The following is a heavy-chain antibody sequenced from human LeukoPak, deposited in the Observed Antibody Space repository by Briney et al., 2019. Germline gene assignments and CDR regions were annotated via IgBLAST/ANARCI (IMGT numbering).Heavy chain of an antibody. CDR1: GYTFTDSY. Sequence: ASVKVSCKTSGYTFTDSYIHWVRQAPGQGLEWMGRINPNSGGSNYAQKFQGRVTMTSDTSINTAYMELSRLISDDTAVYYRAGDGYNSRRFFDYWGQGTLVTVSS. CDR3: AGDGYNSRRFFDY. D-gene: IGHD5-24*01. CDR2: INPNSGGS. V-gene: IGHV1-2*06. J-gene: IGHJ4*02.